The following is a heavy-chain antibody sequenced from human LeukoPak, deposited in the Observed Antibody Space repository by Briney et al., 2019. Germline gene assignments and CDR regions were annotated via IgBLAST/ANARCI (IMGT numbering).Heavy chain of an antibody. J-gene: IGHJ4*02. CDR3: ANSPLAARPSLDY. Sequence: GGSLRLSCAASGFTFSNSAMSWVRQAPGKGPEWVSALSSGGGSTYYADSVKGRFTISRDNSKNTLYLQMSTLRAEDTAVYYCANSPLAARPSLDYWGLGTLVTVSS. V-gene: IGHV3-23*01. CDR1: GFTFSNSA. D-gene: IGHD6-6*01. CDR2: LSSGGGST.